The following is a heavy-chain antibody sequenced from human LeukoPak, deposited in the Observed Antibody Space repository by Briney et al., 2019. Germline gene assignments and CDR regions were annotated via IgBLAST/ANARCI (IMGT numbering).Heavy chain of an antibody. D-gene: IGHD4/OR15-4a*01. CDR2: INSDGSTT. Sequence: GGSLRLSCAASGLTFSSYWMHWVRQAPGKGLVWVSRINSDGSTTTYADSVKGRFTISRDNAKNTLYLQMNSLRAEDTAVYYCARDRRLWNMDVWGTGTTVTIS. CDR1: GLTFSSYW. V-gene: IGHV3-74*01. J-gene: IGHJ6*03. CDR3: ARDRRLWNMDV.